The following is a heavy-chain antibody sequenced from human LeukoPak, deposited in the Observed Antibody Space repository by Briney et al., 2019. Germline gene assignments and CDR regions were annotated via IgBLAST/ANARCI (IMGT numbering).Heavy chain of an antibody. Sequence: ASVKVSCKASGYTFTSYGISWVRQAPGQGLEWMGWISAYNGNTNYAQKLQGRVTMTTDTSTSTAYIELRSLRSDGTAVYYCARVGYSGYDYDYWGQGTLVTVSS. CDR2: ISAYNGNT. J-gene: IGHJ4*02. D-gene: IGHD5-12*01. CDR1: GYTFTSYG. V-gene: IGHV1-18*01. CDR3: ARVGYSGYDYDY.